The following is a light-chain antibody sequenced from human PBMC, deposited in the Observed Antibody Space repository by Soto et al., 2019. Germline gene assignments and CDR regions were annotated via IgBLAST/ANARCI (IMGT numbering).Light chain of an antibody. Sequence: QLVLTQSPSASASLGASVKLTCTLSSGRSSYAIAWHQQQPEKGPRYLMKVNSDGSHNNGDGIPDRFSGSSSGAERYLTISSLQSEDEADYYCQTWGAGTVVFGGGTKLTVL. CDR3: QTWGAGTVV. CDR1: SGRSSYA. J-gene: IGLJ2*01. CDR2: VNSDGSH. V-gene: IGLV4-69*01.